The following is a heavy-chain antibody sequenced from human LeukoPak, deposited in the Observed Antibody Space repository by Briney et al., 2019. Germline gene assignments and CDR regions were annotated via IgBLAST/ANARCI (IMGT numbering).Heavy chain of an antibody. V-gene: IGHV1-3*01. CDR1: GYIFTSYA. D-gene: IGHD5-12*01. J-gene: IGHJ4*02. CDR3: ARGLRVATAPPLYYFDY. CDR2: INAGNGNT. Sequence: GASVKVSCKASGYIFTSYAMHWVRQAPGQRLEWMGWINAGNGNTKYSQKFQGRVTMTRNTSISTAYMELSSLRSEDTAVYYCARGLRVATAPPLYYFDYWGQGTLVTVSS.